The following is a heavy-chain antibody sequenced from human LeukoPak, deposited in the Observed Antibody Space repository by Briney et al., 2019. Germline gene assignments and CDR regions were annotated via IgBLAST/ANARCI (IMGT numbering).Heavy chain of an antibody. Sequence: GGSLRLSWAASGFTFDDYGMSWVRQAPGKGLEWVSSISSSSSYIYYADSVKGRFTISRDNAKNSLYLQMNSLRAEDTAVYYCARVPGEMATHYYYYYMDVWGKGTTVTVSS. V-gene: IGHV3-21*01. CDR2: ISSSSSYI. CDR1: GFTFDDYG. CDR3: ARVPGEMATHYYYYYMDV. D-gene: IGHD5-24*01. J-gene: IGHJ6*03.